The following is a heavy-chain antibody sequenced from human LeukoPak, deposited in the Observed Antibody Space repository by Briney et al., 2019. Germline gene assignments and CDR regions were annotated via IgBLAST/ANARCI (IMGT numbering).Heavy chain of an antibody. D-gene: IGHD1-1*01. J-gene: IGHJ4*02. CDR2: INGDGSTS. V-gene: IGHV3-74*01. CDR3: ARASNRNSINFDY. CDR1: GFTFSSHW. Sequence: GGSLRLSCAASGFTFSSHWMHWVRQAPGKGLVWVSRINGDGSTSNYADSVKGRFTISRDNAKNTLYLQMNSLRAEDTAVYYCARASNRNSINFDYWGQGTLVTVSS.